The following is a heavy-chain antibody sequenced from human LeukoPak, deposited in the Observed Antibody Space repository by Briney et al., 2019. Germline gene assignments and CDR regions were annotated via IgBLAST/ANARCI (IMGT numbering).Heavy chain of an antibody. Sequence: GGSLRLSCTASGFTFSSHGMSWVCQAPGKGLEWVSGIGSGGTTYYTDSVKGRFTISRDNSKNTLYLQMNSLRADDTAVYYCAKLDDSSGDYYYWGQGTLVTVSS. CDR1: GFTFSSHG. V-gene: IGHV3-23*01. CDR3: AKLDDSSGDYYY. J-gene: IGHJ4*02. D-gene: IGHD3-22*01. CDR2: IGSGGTT.